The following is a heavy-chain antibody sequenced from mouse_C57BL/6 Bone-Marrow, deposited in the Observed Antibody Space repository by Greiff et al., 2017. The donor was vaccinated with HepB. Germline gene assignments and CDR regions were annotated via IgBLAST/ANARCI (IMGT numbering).Heavy chain of an antibody. J-gene: IGHJ2*01. Sequence: EVKLQESGPGLVKPSQSLSLTCSVTGYSITSGYYWNWIRQFPGNKLEWMGYISYDGSNNYNPSLKNRISITRYTSKNQFFLKLNSVTTEDTATYYCARDVDYFDYWGQGTTLTVSS. CDR2: ISYDGSN. V-gene: IGHV3-6*01. CDR3: ARDVDYFDY. CDR1: GYSITSGYY.